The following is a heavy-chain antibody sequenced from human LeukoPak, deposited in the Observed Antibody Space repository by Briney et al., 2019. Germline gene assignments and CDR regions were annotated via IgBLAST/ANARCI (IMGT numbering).Heavy chain of an antibody. CDR1: GFTFSDYY. V-gene: IGHV3-11*04. D-gene: IGHD3-16*01. CDR2: ISGSSSTK. CDR3: ARVSGGSYPNWFDP. Sequence: GGSLRLSCAASGFTFSDYYMSWIRQAPGKGLEWLSHISGSSSTKYYADSVKGRFTISRDNADKSLYLQMDSLRAEDTAVYYCARVSGGSYPNWFDPWGQGTLVTVSS. J-gene: IGHJ5*02.